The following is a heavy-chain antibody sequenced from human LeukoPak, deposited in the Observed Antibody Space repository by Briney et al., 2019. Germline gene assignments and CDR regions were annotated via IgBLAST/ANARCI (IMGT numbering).Heavy chain of an antibody. D-gene: IGHD3-22*01. V-gene: IGHV3-21*04. CDR3: ARDRTYYYDSSGYWDAFDI. CDR2: ISSSSSYI. Sequence: GALRLSCAASGFTFSSYSMNWVRQAPGKGLEWVPSISSSSSYIYYADSVKGRFTISRDNAKNSLYLQMNSLRAEDTAVYYCARDRTYYYDSSGYWDAFDIWGQGTMVTVSS. CDR1: GFTFSSYS. J-gene: IGHJ3*02.